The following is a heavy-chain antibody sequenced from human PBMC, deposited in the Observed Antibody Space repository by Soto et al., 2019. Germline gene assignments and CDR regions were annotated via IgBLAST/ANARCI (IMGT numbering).Heavy chain of an antibody. J-gene: IGHJ4*02. V-gene: IGHV3-30*04. Sequence: QVQLVESGGEVVQPGRSLRLSCAASGFTFSFYAVHWVRQAPGKGLEWVAVISYNGRNKPYVDSVKGRFTISRDNSQDTLYLQMDSLRPDDTAVYYCARQAKIGDRSQFYFDSWGQGTLVTVSS. CDR3: ARQAKIGDRSQFYFDS. D-gene: IGHD3-16*01. CDR1: GFTFSFYA. CDR2: ISYNGRNK.